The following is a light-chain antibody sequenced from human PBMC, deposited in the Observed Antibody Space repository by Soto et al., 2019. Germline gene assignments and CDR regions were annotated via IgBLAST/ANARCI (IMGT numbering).Light chain of an antibody. Sequence: QSALTQPRSVSGSPGQSVTISCTGTSSDVGGYNYVSWYQQHPGKAPKLMIYDVSKRPSGVPDRFSGSKSGNTASLTISGLQSDDEAVYFCSTWDDSLNGWVFGGGTKLTVL. J-gene: IGLJ3*02. CDR3: STWDDSLNGWV. V-gene: IGLV2-11*01. CDR2: DVS. CDR1: SSDVGGYNY.